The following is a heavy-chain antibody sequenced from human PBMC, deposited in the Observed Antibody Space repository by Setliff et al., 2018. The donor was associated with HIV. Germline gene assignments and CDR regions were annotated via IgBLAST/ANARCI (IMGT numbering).Heavy chain of an antibody. CDR1: GFTFSSYA. CDR2: LSGSGGST. D-gene: IGHD3-10*01. J-gene: IGHJ6*02. Sequence: PGGSLRLSCAAPGFTFSSYAMSWVRQAPGKGLAWVSGLSGSGGSTYYADSVKGRFTISRDNSKNTLYLQMNSLRAEDTAVYYCAKKWFGESIPLLGNYGMDVWGQGTTVTVSS. V-gene: IGHV3-23*01. CDR3: AKKWFGESIPLLGNYGMDV.